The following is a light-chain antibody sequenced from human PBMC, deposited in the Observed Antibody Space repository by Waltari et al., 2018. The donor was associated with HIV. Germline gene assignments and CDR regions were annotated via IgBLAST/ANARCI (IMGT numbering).Light chain of an antibody. Sequence: DIQMTQSPSTLSASVGDRVNITCRASQSIGRWLAWYQQKPGKAPKLLVYQASDLQSGVPSRFSGSASGTEFTITINSLQPDDFATYYCQQYSGYSRTFGQGTKVDVK. CDR2: QAS. J-gene: IGKJ1*01. CDR1: QSIGRW. CDR3: QQYSGYSRT. V-gene: IGKV1-5*03.